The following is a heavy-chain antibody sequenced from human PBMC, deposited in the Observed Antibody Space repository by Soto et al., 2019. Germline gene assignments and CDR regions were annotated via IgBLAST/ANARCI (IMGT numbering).Heavy chain of an antibody. V-gene: IGHV2-5*02. J-gene: IGHJ5*02. Sequence: HNTLKESGPTLVKPTQTLTLTCTFSGFSLSTSGVGVGWIRQPPGKALERFALYYWEDDKRYRQSLNSSLTNTEDTSKSEVVITFTNIGSGDIATYISAHIKSQDYYASGSYRYWFYPWGQGTLVTVS. CDR2: YYWEDDK. D-gene: IGHD3-10*01. CDR1: GFSLSTSGVG. CDR3: AHIKSQDYYASGSYRYWFYP.